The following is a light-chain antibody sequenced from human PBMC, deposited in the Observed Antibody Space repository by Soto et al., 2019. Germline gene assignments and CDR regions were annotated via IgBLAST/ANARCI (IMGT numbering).Light chain of an antibody. J-gene: IGKJ4*01. V-gene: IGKV3-15*01. CDR3: QQYHKWPLT. CDR1: QSVSSY. CDR2: GAS. Sequence: MTQSPSTLSASIGDRVTITCRASQSVSSYLAWYQQKPGQAPRLLIYGASTRATGIPARFSGSGSGTEFILTISSLQSEDFAVYYCQQYHKWPLTFGGGTKVDIK.